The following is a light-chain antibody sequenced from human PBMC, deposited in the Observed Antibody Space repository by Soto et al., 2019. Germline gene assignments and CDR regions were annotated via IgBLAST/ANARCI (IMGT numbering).Light chain of an antibody. Sequence: QSVLTQPASVTGSPVQSITISCTGTSSDLAIYNYVSWYKKQPGKAPKLMIYQVTNRPSGVSNRFSGSRSGNTASLTITGLQAKVEADYYCSSYTVSSNYVFRTWTNVTVL. CDR3: SSYTVSSNYV. V-gene: IGLV2-14*01. J-gene: IGLJ1*01. CDR1: SSDLAIYNY. CDR2: QVT.